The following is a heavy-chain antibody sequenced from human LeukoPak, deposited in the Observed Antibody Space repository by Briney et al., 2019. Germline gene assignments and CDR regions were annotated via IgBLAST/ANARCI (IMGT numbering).Heavy chain of an antibody. J-gene: IGHJ5*02. Sequence: SETLSLTCTVSGGSISSYYWSWIRQPPGKGLEWIGYIYYSGSTNYDPSLKSRVTISVDTSKNQFSLKLSSVTAADTAVYYCARHYWGSSYAWFDLWGQGTLVTVSS. D-gene: IGHD2-15*01. CDR3: ARHYWGSSYAWFDL. CDR1: GGSISSYY. V-gene: IGHV4-59*08. CDR2: IYYSGST.